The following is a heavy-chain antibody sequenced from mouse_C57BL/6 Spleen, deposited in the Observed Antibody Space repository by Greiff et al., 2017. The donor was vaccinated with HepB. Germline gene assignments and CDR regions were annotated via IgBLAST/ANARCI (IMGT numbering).Heavy chain of an antibody. J-gene: IGHJ2*01. CDR2: INPNYGTT. Sequence: VHVKQSGPELVKPGASVKISCKASGYSFTDYNMNWVKQSNGKSLEWIGVINPNYGTTSYNQKFKGKATLTVDQSSSTAYMQLNSLTSEDSAVYYCARCRYSNYEGFDYWGQGTTLTVSS. V-gene: IGHV1-39*01. CDR1: GYSFTDYN. CDR3: ARCRYSNYEGFDY. D-gene: IGHD2-5*01.